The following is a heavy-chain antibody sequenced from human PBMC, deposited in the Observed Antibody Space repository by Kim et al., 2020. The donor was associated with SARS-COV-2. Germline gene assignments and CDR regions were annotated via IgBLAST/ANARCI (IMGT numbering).Heavy chain of an antibody. CDR3: TRAKIGTNTFDS. D-gene: IGHD1-7*01. CDR1: GFTFSGFW. V-gene: IGHV3-74*03. J-gene: IGHJ4*02. CDR2: VNTDGSDT. Sequence: GSLRLSCEASGFTFSGFWMDWVRQAPGKGLLWVSRVNTDGSDTAYADSVKGRFTVSRDNTKNTLYLQMNRLRADDTAVYYCTRAKIGTNTFDSWGQGIL.